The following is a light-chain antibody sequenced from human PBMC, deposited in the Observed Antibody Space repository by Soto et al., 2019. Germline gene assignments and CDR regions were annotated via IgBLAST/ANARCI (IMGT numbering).Light chain of an antibody. CDR1: QDISNY. CDR3: QKHNSALRT. CDR2: GAS. J-gene: IGKJ1*01. V-gene: IGKV1-27*01. Sequence: DIQMTQSPSSLSASVGDRVTITCRASQDISNYLAWYQQKPGKVPKLLIYGASTLRSGVPSRFSGSGSGTDFTLTISSLQPEDVGTYYCQKHNSALRTFGQGTKVEIK.